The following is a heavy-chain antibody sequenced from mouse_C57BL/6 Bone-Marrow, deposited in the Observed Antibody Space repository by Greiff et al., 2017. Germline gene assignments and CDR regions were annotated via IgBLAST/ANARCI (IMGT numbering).Heavy chain of an antibody. D-gene: IGHD1-1*01. CDR3: ARSGYYYGSIYYAMDN. CDR1: GYAFSSSW. J-gene: IGHJ4*01. V-gene: IGHV1-82*01. CDR2: IYPGVGDT. Sequence: QVQLKESGPELVKPGASVKISCKASGYAFSSSWMNWVKQRPGKGLEWIGRIYPGVGDTNYNGKFKGKGTLTADKSSSTAYMQLSSLTSEDSAVYFWARSGYYYGSIYYAMDNWGQGTSVTVSS.